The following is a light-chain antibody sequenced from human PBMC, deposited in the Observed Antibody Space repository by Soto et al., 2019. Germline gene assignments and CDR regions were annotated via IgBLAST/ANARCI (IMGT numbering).Light chain of an antibody. CDR1: SSDVGGYNY. CDR2: EVS. V-gene: IGLV2-14*01. Sequence: QSALTQPASVSGSPGQSITISCTGTSSDVGGYNYVSWYQQHPGKAPKLMIYEVSNRPSGVSNRFSGSKSGNTASLTISGLQAEDEADYHCSSYTRSSTRVFGGGTKLTV. CDR3: SSYTRSSTRV. J-gene: IGLJ3*02.